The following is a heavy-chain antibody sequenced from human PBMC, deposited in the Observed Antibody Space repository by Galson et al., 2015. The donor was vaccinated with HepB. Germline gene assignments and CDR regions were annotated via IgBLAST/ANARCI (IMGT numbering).Heavy chain of an antibody. J-gene: IGHJ4*02. CDR2: ISTYNGNT. D-gene: IGHD3-9*01. Sequence: SVKVSCKASGSTFTSYGISWVRQAPGQGLEWMGWISTYNGNTNHAQKVQGRVTMTTDTSTNTAYMKLRSLRSDDTAVYYCAREWKYYDILTGYSTLDYWGQGTLVTVSS. V-gene: IGHV1-18*04. CDR3: AREWKYYDILTGYSTLDY. CDR1: GSTFTSYG.